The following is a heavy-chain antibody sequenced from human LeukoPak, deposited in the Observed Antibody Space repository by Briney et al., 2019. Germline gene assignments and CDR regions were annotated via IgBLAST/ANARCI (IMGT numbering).Heavy chain of an antibody. J-gene: IGHJ4*02. CDR1: GGSISSYY. Sequence: EASETLSLTCTVSGGSISSYYWSWIRQPPGKGLEWIGEINHSGSTNYNPSLKSRVTISVDTSKNQFSLKLSSVTAADTAVYYCARQGQGMIFGVVIWFFDYWGQGTLVTVSS. D-gene: IGHD3/OR15-3a*01. CDR3: ARQGQGMIFGVVIWFFDY. CDR2: INHSGST. V-gene: IGHV4-34*01.